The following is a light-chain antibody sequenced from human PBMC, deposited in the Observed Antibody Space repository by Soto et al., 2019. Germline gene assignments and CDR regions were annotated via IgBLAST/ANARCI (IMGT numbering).Light chain of an antibody. V-gene: IGKV3-11*01. J-gene: IGKJ5*01. CDR1: QSVSSY. CDR3: QQRSTWPPSIT. CDR2: DAS. Sequence: EIVLTQSPATLSLSPGERATLSCRASQSVSSYLAWYQQKPGQAPRLLIYDASNRATGIPARFSGSGSGTDFTLTIISLEPEDFAVYYCQQRSTWPPSITFGQGTRLEIK.